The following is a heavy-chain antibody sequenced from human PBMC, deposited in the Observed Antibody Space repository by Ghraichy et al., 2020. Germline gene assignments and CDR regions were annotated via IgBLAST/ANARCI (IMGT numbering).Heavy chain of an antibody. Sequence: GGSLRLSCAASGFTFSSYSMNWVRQAPGKGLEWVSYISSSSSTIYYADSVKGRFTISRDNAKNSLYLQMNSLRDEDTAVYYCARWYYDGSGSPGEKRGSSYFDSWGQGPLVTVSS. D-gene: IGHD3-10*01. CDR2: ISSSSSTI. J-gene: IGHJ4*02. V-gene: IGHV3-48*02. CDR1: GFTFSSYS. CDR3: ARWYYDGSGSPGEKRGSSYFDS.